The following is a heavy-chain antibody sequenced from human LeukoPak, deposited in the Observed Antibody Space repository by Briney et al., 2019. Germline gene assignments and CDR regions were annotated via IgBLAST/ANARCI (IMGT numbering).Heavy chain of an antibody. CDR2: ISAYDSNT. J-gene: IGHJ4*02. Sequence: ASVKVSCKASGYTFTSYGISWLRQAPGQGLEWVGWISAYDSNTDYAQKFQGRVSMTTDTSTSTAYMELRSLRSDDTAVYYCARDLCTNATCPLFDYWGQGTLDTVSS. D-gene: IGHD2-8*01. V-gene: IGHV1-18*04. CDR1: GYTFTSYG. CDR3: ARDLCTNATCPLFDY.